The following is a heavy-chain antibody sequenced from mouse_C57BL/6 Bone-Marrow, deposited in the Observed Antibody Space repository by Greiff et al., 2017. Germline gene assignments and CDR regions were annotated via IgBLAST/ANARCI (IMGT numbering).Heavy chain of an antibody. V-gene: IGHV5-17*01. CDR1: GFTFSDYG. D-gene: IGHD2-3*01. CDR3: ARPRLGYSPWFAY. CDR2: ISSGSSTI. J-gene: IGHJ3*01. Sequence: EVQVVESGGGLVKPGGSLKLSCAASGFTFSDYGMHWVRQAPEKGLEWVAYISSGSSTIYYADTVKGRFTISRDNAKNTLFLQRTSLRSEDTAMYYCARPRLGYSPWFAYWGQGTLVTVSA.